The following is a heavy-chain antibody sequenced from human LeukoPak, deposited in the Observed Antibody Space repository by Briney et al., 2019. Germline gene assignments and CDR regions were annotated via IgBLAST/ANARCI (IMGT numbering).Heavy chain of an antibody. CDR2: IYYSGST. Sequence: PSETLSLTCTVSGGSISSSSYYWGWIRQPPGKGLEWIGSIYYSGSTNYNPSLKSRVTISVDTSKNQFSLKLSSVTAADTAVYYCAREGSYDFWSGYVFDPWGQGTLVTVSS. CDR3: AREGSYDFWSGYVFDP. D-gene: IGHD3-3*01. CDR1: GGSISSSSYY. J-gene: IGHJ5*02. V-gene: IGHV4-39*07.